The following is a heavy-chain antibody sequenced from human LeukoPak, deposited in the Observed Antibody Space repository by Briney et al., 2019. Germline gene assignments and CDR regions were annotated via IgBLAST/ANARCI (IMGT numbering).Heavy chain of an antibody. J-gene: IGHJ5*02. CDR3: ARAGGRSWFDP. CDR1: GYSFNDKY. Sequence: ASVKVSCKASGYSFNDKYLHWVRQAPGQGLEWMGSINPNSGGTNYAQKFQGRVTMTTDTSMSTAYMELSRLTSDDTAVYYCARAGGRSWFDPWGQGNLVTVSS. CDR2: INPNSGGT. V-gene: IGHV1-2*02.